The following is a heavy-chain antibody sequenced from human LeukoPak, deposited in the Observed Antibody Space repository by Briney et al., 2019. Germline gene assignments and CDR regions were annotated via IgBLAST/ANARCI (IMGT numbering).Heavy chain of an antibody. Sequence: GGSLRLSCAASGFTFSSYGMHWVRQAPGKGLEWVAFIRYDGSNKYYADSVKGRFTISRDNSKNTLYLQMNSLRAEDTAVYYCAKDRGEIWFGELSDAFDIWGQGTMVTVSS. D-gene: IGHD3-10*01. J-gene: IGHJ3*02. V-gene: IGHV3-30*02. CDR2: IRYDGSNK. CDR1: GFTFSSYG. CDR3: AKDRGEIWFGELSDAFDI.